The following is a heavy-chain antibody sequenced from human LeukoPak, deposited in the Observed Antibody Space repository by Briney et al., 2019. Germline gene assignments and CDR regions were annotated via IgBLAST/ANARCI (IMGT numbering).Heavy chain of an antibody. CDR2: ISYSGGT. CDR3: AGLDIVVVRAAVDY. J-gene: IGHJ4*02. Sequence: PSGTLSLTCTVSGGSISSGSYYWGWIRQPPGKGLEWIGNISYSGGTYYNPSLKSRVTISVDTSKNQFSLKLSSVTAADTAVYYCAGLDIVVVRAAVDYWGQGTLVTVSS. D-gene: IGHD2-2*01. CDR1: GGSISSGSYY. V-gene: IGHV4-39*01.